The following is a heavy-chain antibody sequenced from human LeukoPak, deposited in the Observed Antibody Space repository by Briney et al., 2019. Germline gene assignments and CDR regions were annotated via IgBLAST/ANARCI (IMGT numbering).Heavy chain of an antibody. Sequence: PGGSLRLSCAASGFTFSSYEMNWVRQAPGKGLEWVSYISSSGSTIFYADSVKGRFTISRDNAKNSLCLQMNSLRAEDTAVYYCARQLGEIEYYYYYMDVWGKGTTVTVSS. CDR1: GFTFSSYE. CDR3: ARQLGEIEYYYYYMDV. V-gene: IGHV3-48*03. J-gene: IGHJ6*03. D-gene: IGHD1-1*01. CDR2: ISSSGSTI.